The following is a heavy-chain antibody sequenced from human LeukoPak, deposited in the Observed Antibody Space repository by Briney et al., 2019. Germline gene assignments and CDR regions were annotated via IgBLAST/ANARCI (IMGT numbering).Heavy chain of an antibody. J-gene: IGHJ5*02. CDR1: GYTFTSYD. V-gene: IGHV1-8*01. CDR2: MNPNSGNT. Sequence: ASVKVSCKASGYTFTSYDINWVRQATGQGLEWMGWMNPNSGNTGYAQKFQGRVTMTRNTSISTAYMELSSLRSEDTAVYYCARAPFVLWPPPGDWFDPWGKGTLVTVSS. D-gene: IGHD2-2*01. CDR3: ARAPFVLWPPPGDWFDP.